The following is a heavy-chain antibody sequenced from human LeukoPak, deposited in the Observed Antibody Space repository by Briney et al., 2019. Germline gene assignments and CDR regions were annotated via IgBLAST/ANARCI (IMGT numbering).Heavy chain of an antibody. Sequence: SETLSLTCTVSGGSITSSTSYWGWIRQPPGKGLEWIGTIYYSGSTYYNPSLKSRATMSVDTSKNQFSLKLSSVTAADTAVYYCASLLNGGVSYWFDPWGQGTLVTVSS. D-gene: IGHD7-27*01. CDR3: ASLLNGGVSYWFDP. CDR2: IYYSGST. CDR1: GGSITSSTSY. V-gene: IGHV4-39*01. J-gene: IGHJ5*02.